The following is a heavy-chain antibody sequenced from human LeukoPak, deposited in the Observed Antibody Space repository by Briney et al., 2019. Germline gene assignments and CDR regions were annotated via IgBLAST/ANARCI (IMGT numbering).Heavy chain of an antibody. Sequence: SETLSLTCTVSGYSISSGYYWGWIRQPPGQGLEWIGYIYYTGRTNYNPSLKSRVTISVDMSINQFSLRLNSVTAADTAVYYCARDRLLTGNNWFDPWGQGTLVTVSS. CDR3: ARDRLLTGNNWFDP. D-gene: IGHD3-9*01. CDR2: IYYTGRT. V-gene: IGHV4-61*01. CDR1: GYSISSGYY. J-gene: IGHJ5*02.